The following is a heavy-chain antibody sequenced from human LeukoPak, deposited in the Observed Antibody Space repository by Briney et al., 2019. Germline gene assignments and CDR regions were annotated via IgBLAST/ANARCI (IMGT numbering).Heavy chain of an antibody. J-gene: IGHJ3*02. CDR1: GGSFSGYY. CDR2: INHGGST. D-gene: IGHD3-9*01. V-gene: IGHV4-34*01. Sequence: PSETLSLTCAGYGGSFSGYYWSWIRQAPGKGLEWMGEINHGGSTNYNPSLKSRVTISVDTTKNQFSLKLSSVTAADTVVYYCARKPLRCFGWLGNAFDIWGQGTMVTVSS. CDR3: ARKPLRCFGWLGNAFDI.